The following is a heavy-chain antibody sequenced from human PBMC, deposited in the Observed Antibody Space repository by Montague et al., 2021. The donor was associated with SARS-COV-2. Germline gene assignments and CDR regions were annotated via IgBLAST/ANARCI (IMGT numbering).Heavy chain of an antibody. CDR3: AGFGGETLEFDL. CDR1: GASISTGIYY. Sequence: TLSLTCTVSGASISTGIYYWSWIRPPAGKGLEWIGRIRTTGHTDYNSSLERRVFMSVATSTNQFSLSLTSVTAADTAVYFCAGFGGETLEFDLWGQGTLVTVSS. D-gene: IGHD3-10*01. CDR2: IRTTGHT. J-gene: IGHJ4*02. V-gene: IGHV4-61*02.